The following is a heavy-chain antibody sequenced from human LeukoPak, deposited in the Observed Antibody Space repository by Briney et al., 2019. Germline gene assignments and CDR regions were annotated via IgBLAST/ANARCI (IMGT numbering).Heavy chain of an antibody. CDR2: IYPDDSDA. CDR1: GYNFGTRW. CDR3: ARGGDSGYDWFHYVY. Sequence: GESLKISCKGSGYNFGTRWVAWVRQMPGKGLEWMGIIYPDDSDARYSPSFQGQVTISADKSISTAYLQWSSLKASDTAMYYCARGGDSGYDWFHYVYWGQGTLVTVSS. V-gene: IGHV5-51*01. J-gene: IGHJ4*02. D-gene: IGHD5-12*01.